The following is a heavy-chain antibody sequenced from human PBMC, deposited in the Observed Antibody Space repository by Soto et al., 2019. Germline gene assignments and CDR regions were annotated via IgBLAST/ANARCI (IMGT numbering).Heavy chain of an antibody. CDR1: GGSISTY. J-gene: IGHJ3*02. CDR3: ARLRRDGQTGFAFDI. CDR2: IYYSGST. Sequence: PSETLSLTCTVSGGSISTYWGWIRQPPGKGLEWIGNIYYSGSTYYNPSLKSRVTISVDTSKNQFSPKLSSVTAADTAVYYCARLRRDGQTGFAFDIWGQGTVVTVSS. V-gene: IGHV4-39*01. D-gene: IGHD1-1*01.